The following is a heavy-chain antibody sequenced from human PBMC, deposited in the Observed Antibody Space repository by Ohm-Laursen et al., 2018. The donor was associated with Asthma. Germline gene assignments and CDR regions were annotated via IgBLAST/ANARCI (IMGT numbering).Heavy chain of an antibody. Sequence: SLRLSCTASGFMFNSYWMGWVRQAPGKGLEWVADINLDGREEFYVDSVNGRFTISRDNSKNTLYLQMNSLRAEDTAVYYCARDVMEWYLPAFDFWGQGTLVTVSS. CDR2: INLDGREE. V-gene: IGHV3-7*01. CDR1: GFMFNSYW. D-gene: IGHD3-3*01. CDR3: ARDVMEWYLPAFDF. J-gene: IGHJ4*02.